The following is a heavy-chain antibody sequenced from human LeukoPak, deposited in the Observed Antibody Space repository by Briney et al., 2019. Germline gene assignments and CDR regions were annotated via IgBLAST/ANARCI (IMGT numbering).Heavy chain of an antibody. CDR3: ARVSPNTVTTLHYFDY. CDR2: INQGGGGT. D-gene: IGHD4-17*01. CDR1: GFTFSSDS. J-gene: IGHJ4*02. V-gene: IGHV3-7*01. Sequence: GGSLRLSCAASGFTFSSDSMSWVRQAPGKGLEWVADINQGGGGTYYVDSVKGRFTISRDNSKNSLYLQMNSLRAEDTAVYYCARVSPNTVTTLHYFDYWGQGTLVTVSS.